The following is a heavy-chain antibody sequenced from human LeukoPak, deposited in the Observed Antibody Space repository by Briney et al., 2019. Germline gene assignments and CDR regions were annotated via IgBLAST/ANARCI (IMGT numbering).Heavy chain of an antibody. D-gene: IGHD6-25*01. J-gene: IGHJ3*01. Sequence: GGSLRLSCAASGFTFSSYGMHWVRQAPGKGLEWVAFIRCDGSYKCYADSVKGRFTISRDNAKNTLYLQMNSLRAEDTAVYYCARRSAAKDAFDFWGQGTMVTVSS. CDR3: ARRSAAKDAFDF. V-gene: IGHV3-30*02. CDR1: GFTFSSYG. CDR2: IRCDGSYK.